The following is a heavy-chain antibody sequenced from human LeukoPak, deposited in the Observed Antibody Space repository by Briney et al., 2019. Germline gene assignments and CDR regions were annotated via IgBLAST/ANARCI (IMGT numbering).Heavy chain of an antibody. CDR2: IIPILGIA. J-gene: IGHJ6*02. V-gene: IGHV1-69*04. CDR1: GCTFSSYA. Sequence: SVKVSCKASGCTFSSYAISWVRQAPGQGLEWMGRIIPILGIANYAQKFQGRVTITADKSTSTAYMELSSLRSEDTAVYYCARRGYSGYDWDYYYYGMDVWGQGTTVTVSS. CDR3: ARRGYSGYDWDYYYYGMDV. D-gene: IGHD5-12*01.